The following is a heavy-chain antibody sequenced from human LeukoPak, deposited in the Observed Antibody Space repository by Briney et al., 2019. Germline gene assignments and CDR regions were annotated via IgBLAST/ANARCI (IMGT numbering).Heavy chain of an antibody. Sequence: HSGGSLRLSCAASGFTFSSYAMNWVRQAPGKGLEWVPAINGRGDNTYYADSVKGRFTISRDNSKSTLFLQMNSLRAEDTAIYYCAKDRVSPGFNLFDPWGQGTLVTVSS. V-gene: IGHV3-23*01. CDR2: INGRGDNT. D-gene: IGHD2/OR15-2a*01. J-gene: IGHJ5*02. CDR1: GFTFSSYA. CDR3: AKDRVSPGFNLFDP.